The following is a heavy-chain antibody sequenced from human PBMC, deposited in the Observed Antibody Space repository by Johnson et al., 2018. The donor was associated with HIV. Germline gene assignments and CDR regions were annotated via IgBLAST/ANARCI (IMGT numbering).Heavy chain of an antibody. CDR3: ARELQDDSSGYYYNDAFDI. Sequence: VQLVESGGGLAKPAWSPRLSCAASQFTFSNYYLNCVRQAPGKGLEWVSVIYSGGSTYYADSVKGRFTISRDNSKNTLYLQMNSLRAEDTAVYYCARELQDDSSGYYYNDAFDIWGQGTMVTVSS. J-gene: IGHJ3*02. CDR2: IYSGGST. CDR1: QFTFSNYY. D-gene: IGHD3-22*01. V-gene: IGHV3-66*01.